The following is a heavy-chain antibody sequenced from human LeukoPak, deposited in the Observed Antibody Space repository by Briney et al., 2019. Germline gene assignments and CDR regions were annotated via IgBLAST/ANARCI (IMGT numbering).Heavy chain of an antibody. CDR3: ARVLYDDPGSFDR. CDR1: GFTFSTYW. Sequence: GGSLRLSCSASGFTFSTYWMSWVRQAPGKGLEWVANMKRDGSEIYYVDSVRGRFTISRDNARNSLYLQMNSLRAEDTAVYYCARVLYDDPGSFDRWGQGTLVTVSS. J-gene: IGHJ4*02. V-gene: IGHV3-7*01. D-gene: IGHD2-8*01. CDR2: MKRDGSEI.